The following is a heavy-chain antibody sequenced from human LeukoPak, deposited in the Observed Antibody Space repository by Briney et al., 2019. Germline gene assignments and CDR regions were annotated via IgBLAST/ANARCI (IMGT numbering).Heavy chain of an antibody. Sequence: GASVKVSCKASGYTFTGYYMHWVRQAPGQGLEWMGRIIPILGIANYAQKFQGRVTITADKSTSTAYMELSSLRSEDTAVYYCAAPPTYSNYDSGFDYWGQGTLVTVSS. V-gene: IGHV1-69*02. CDR2: IIPILGIA. J-gene: IGHJ4*02. CDR3: AAPPTYSNYDSGFDY. D-gene: IGHD4-11*01. CDR1: GYTFTGYY.